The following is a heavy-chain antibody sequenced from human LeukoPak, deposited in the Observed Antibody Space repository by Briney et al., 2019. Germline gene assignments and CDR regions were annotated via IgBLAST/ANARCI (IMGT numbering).Heavy chain of an antibody. D-gene: IGHD4-17*01. Sequence: GGSLRLSCAASGFNLDGYAMGWVRQAPGKGLEWVSALSSFSTASYYADSVKGRFFISRDNSRNMLYLETNSLRAEDTAVYYCARYRSVTTGKRFFDYWGQGTLVTVSS. CDR3: ARYRSVTTGKRFFDY. V-gene: IGHV3-23*01. CDR1: GFNLDGYA. J-gene: IGHJ4*02. CDR2: LSSFSTAS.